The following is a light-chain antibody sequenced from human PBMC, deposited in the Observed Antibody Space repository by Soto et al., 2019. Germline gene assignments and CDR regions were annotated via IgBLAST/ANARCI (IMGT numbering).Light chain of an antibody. CDR2: GAS. V-gene: IGKV3-20*01. Sequence: EIVLTQSPGTLSLSPGERATLSFSASHSVSSSYLAWYQQKSGQAPRLLIYGASSRATGIPDRFSGSGSGTDFTLTIIRLEPEDFAVYYCQQYGSSPGTFGQGTKVDI. CDR1: HSVSSSY. CDR3: QQYGSSPGT. J-gene: IGKJ1*01.